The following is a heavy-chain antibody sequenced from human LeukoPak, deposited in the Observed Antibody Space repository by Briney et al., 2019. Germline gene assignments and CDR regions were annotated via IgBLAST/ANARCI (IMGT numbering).Heavy chain of an antibody. J-gene: IGHJ4*02. Sequence: PSETLSLTCTVSGASITTTLYYWVWARQSPGKGLEWIGSFYYGGITYYHPSLKSRVTVSVDTSRSQFSLKLISVTAADTAVYYCARGGVPYSYGYLGTLPFDYWGQGTLVTVSS. V-gene: IGHV4-39*07. CDR2: FYYGGIT. CDR3: ARGGVPYSYGYLGTLPFDY. CDR1: GASITTTLYY. D-gene: IGHD5-18*01.